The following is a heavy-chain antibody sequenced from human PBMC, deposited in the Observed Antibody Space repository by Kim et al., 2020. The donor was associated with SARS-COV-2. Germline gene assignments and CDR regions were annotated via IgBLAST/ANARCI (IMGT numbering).Heavy chain of an antibody. CDR1: GFTFSSYW. D-gene: IGHD3-22*01. J-gene: IGHJ4*02. CDR2: IKSDGSST. Sequence: GGSLRLSCAASGFTFSSYWMYWVRQAPGKGLVWVSVIKSDGSSTRYADSVKGRFTISRDNAKNTLYLQMNSLRAEDTAVYYCARIPVDSSGYYGWGQGTLVTVSS. V-gene: IGHV3-74*01. CDR3: ARIPVDSSGYYG.